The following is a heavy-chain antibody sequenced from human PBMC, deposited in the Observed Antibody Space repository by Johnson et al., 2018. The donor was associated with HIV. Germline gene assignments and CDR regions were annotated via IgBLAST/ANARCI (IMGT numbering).Heavy chain of an antibody. D-gene: IGHD1-20*01. J-gene: IGHJ3*02. CDR1: NFTFKDYY. CDR2: ISGSGFDT. Sequence: QVQLVESGGDLIKPGGSLRLSCAASNFTFKDYYMNWIRQAPGKGLEWISYISGSGFDTFYAASVKGRFTISRDNAKKSLYLQMSSLKAEDTAVYYCARAPYNWNAGLFGAFDMWGRGTKVTVSS. V-gene: IGHV3-11*04. CDR3: ARAPYNWNAGLFGAFDM.